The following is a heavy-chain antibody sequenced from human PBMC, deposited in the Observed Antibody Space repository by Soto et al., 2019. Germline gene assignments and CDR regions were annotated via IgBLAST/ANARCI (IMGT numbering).Heavy chain of an antibody. Sequence: QVQLVESGGGLVKPGGSLRLSCAASGFTLNAYYMSWFRQAPGKGLEWVSYIGTTSSTDYADAVKGRCTISRDNAKNSRYLQMNSLRAEDTAVYYCARDWDGSSSWVVHGGQGTLVTVSS. V-gene: IGHV3-11*06. CDR3: ARDWDGSSSWVVH. D-gene: IGHD6-6*01. CDR2: IGTTSST. CDR1: GFTLNAYY. J-gene: IGHJ4*02.